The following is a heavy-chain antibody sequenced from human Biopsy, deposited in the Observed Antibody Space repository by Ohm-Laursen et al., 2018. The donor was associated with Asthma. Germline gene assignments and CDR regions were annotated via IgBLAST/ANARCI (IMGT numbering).Heavy chain of an antibody. CDR1: GYTFINYA. Sequence: ASVKASCKASGYTFINYAIHWVRQAPGHSLEWMGWINAANGNTKYSQKFQGRLTISRDTSASTAYMDLSSLRSEDTAVDYCARTYFDFLTGQVHDAFAIWGQGTVVTVSS. CDR3: ARTYFDFLTGQVHDAFAI. V-gene: IGHV1-3*01. D-gene: IGHD3-9*01. CDR2: INAANGNT. J-gene: IGHJ3*02.